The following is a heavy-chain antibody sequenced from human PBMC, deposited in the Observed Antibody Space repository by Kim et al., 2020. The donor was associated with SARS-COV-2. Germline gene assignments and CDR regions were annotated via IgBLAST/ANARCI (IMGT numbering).Heavy chain of an antibody. CDR2: ISGSGGST. J-gene: IGHJ4*02. CDR3: AKDVGFDGSGWSTRFDY. V-gene: IGHV3-23*01. Sequence: GGSLRLSCAASGFTFSSYAMSWVRQAPGKGLEWVSAISGSGGSTYYADSVKGRFTISRDNSKNTLYLQMNSLRAEDTAVYYCAKDVGFDGSGWSTRFDYWGQGTLVTVSS. D-gene: IGHD6-19*01. CDR1: GFTFSSYA.